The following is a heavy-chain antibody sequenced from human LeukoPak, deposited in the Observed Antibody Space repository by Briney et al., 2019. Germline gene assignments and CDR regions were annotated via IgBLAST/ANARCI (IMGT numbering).Heavy chain of an antibody. CDR3: ASLLWKYLDTSGFDY. J-gene: IGHJ4*02. V-gene: IGHV3-7*05. CDR1: GFTFSSYW. CDR2: IKQDGSEK. D-gene: IGHD3-22*01. Sequence: GGSLRLSCEASGFTFSSYWMSWVRQAPGKGLEWVANIKQDGSEKYYVDSVKGRFTISRDNAKSSLYLQMNSLRAEDTAVYYCASLLWKYLDTSGFDYWGQGTLVTVSS.